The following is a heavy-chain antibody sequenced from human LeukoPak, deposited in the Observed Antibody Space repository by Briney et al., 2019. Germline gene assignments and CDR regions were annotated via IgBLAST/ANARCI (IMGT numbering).Heavy chain of an antibody. J-gene: IGHJ4*02. V-gene: IGHV3-33*01. D-gene: IGHD5-12*01. CDR2: IWYDGSDK. Sequence: GRSLRLSCAASGFTFSNYGMHWVRQAPGKGLEWVAVIWYDGSDKYYADSVKGRFAISRDNSKNTLYVQMNSLRSEDTAVYYCAREYTSGYDFWGQGTLVTVSS. CDR3: AREYTSGYDF. CDR1: GFTFSNYG.